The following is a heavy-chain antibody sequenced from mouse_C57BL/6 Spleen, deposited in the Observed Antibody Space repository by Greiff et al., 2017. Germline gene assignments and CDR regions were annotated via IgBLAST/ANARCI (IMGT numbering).Heavy chain of an antibody. V-gene: IGHV1-69*01. Sequence: VQLQQPGAELVMPGASVKLSCKASGYTFTSYWMHWVKQRPGQGLEWIGEIDPSDSYTNYNQKFKGKSTLTVDNSSSTAYMQLISLTSEDSAVYYCARRDYPYYAMDYWGQGTSVTVSS. CDR3: ARRDYPYYAMDY. CDR2: IDPSDSYT. CDR1: GYTFTSYW. D-gene: IGHD2-4*01. J-gene: IGHJ4*01.